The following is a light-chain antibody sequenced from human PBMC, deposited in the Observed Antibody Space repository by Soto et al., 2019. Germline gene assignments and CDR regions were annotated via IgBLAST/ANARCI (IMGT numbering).Light chain of an antibody. CDR2: DSS. CDR1: HSIANS. CDR3: QQYEDLPLT. Sequence: DVQLTQSSSSLSASVGDRAIITCQASHSIANSLNWFQQKPGKAPELLISDSSHLEARVPSRFSGSRSGTDFTLTTSNLQPEDFATYYCQQYEDLPLTFGGGTKVDIK. J-gene: IGKJ4*01. V-gene: IGKV1-33*01.